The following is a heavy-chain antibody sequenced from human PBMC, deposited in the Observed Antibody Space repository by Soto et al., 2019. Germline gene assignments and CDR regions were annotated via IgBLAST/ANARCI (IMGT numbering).Heavy chain of an antibody. CDR1: GYSFAGYW. CDR3: ARQIYDSDTGPNFQYYFDS. J-gene: IGHJ4*02. V-gene: IGHV5-10-1*01. D-gene: IGHD3-22*01. Sequence: PGESLKICSKGSGYSFAGYWITWVRQKPGKGLEWMGRIDPSDSQTYYSPSFRGHVTISVTKSITTVFLQWSSLRASDTAMYYCARQIYDSDTGPNFQYYFDSWGQGTPVTVSS. CDR2: IDPSDSQT.